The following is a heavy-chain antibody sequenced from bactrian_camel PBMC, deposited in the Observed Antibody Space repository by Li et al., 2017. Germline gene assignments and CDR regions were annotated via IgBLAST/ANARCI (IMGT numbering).Heavy chain of an antibody. D-gene: IGHD6*01. CDR2: IGSSGST. V-gene: IGHV3S55*01. CDR3: VRDVEYGGTWYSGTSDIGY. Sequence: VQLVESGGGSVQAGGSLRLSCAFSGYTYSGHCMGWFRQAPGKEREGVAIIGSSGSTGYADSVKGRFTISRDNAKNTVYLQMNSLKPDDTAVYYCVRDVEYGGTWYSGTSDIGYWGQGTQVTVS. CDR1: GYTYSGHC. J-gene: IGHJ6*01.